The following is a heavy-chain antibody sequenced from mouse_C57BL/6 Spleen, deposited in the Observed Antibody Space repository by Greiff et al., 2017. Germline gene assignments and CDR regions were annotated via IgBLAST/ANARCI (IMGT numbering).Heavy chain of an antibody. D-gene: IGHD1-1*01. CDR3: SLHCYGSSYGYFDV. V-gene: IGHV1-74*01. Sequence: QVQLQQPGAELAKPGASVKVSCKASGYTFTSYWMHWVKQRPGQGLEWIGRIPPSDSDTNYNQKFTGKATLTVDKSSSTAYMQLCSLTSEDSAVYYGSLHCYGSSYGYFDVWGTGTTVTVSA. CDR2: IPPSDSDT. J-gene: IGHJ1*03. CDR1: GYTFTSYW.